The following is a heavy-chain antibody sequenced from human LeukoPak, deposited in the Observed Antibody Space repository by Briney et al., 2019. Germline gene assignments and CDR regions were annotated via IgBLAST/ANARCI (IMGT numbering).Heavy chain of an antibody. D-gene: IGHD3-10*01. CDR2: ISAYNGNT. J-gene: IGHJ4*02. CDR3: AREWGYYYGSGSYPHYFDY. CDR1: GYTFTSYG. Sequence: ASVKVSCKASGYTFTSYGISWVRQAPGQGLEWMGWISAYNGNTNYAQKLQGRVTMTTDTSTSTAYMELRSLTSDDTAVYYCAREWGYYYGSGSYPHYFDYWGQGTLVTVSS. V-gene: IGHV1-18*01.